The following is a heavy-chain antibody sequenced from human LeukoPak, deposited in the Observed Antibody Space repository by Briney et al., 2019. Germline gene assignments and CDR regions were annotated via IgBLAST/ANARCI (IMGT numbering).Heavy chain of an antibody. CDR3: ARGSTTYDY. CDR2: IYYSGST. Sequence: SETLSLTCTVSGGSISSYYWSWIRQPPGKGLEWIGYIYYSGSTNYNPSLKSRVTISVHMSKNQFPLKLNSVTAADTAVYYCARGSTTYDYWGQGTLVTVSS. CDR1: GGSISSYY. J-gene: IGHJ4*02. D-gene: IGHD1-1*01. V-gene: IGHV4-59*01.